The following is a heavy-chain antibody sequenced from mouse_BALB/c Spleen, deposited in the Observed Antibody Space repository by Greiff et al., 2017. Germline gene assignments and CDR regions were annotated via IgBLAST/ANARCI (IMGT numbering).Heavy chain of an antibody. CDR1: GYTFTDYA. CDR2: ISTYYGDA. CDR3: ARDERDSYAMDY. Sequence: QVQLQQSGAELVRPGVSVKISCKGSGYTFTDYAMHWVKQSHAKSLEWIGVISTYYGDASYNQKFKGKATMTVDKSSSTAYMELARLTSEDSAIYYCARDERDSYAMDYWGQGTSVTVSS. J-gene: IGHJ4*01. V-gene: IGHV1S137*01.